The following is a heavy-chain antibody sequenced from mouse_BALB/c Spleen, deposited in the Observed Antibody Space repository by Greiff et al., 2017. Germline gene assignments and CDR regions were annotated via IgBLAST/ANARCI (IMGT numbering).Heavy chain of an antibody. V-gene: IGHV5-6-2*01. CDR1: GFTFSSYY. D-gene: IGHD2-3*01. CDR2: INSNGGST. J-gene: IGHJ3*01. Sequence: EVQLVESGGGLVKLGGSLKLSCAASGFTFSSYYMSWVRQTPEKRLELVAAINSNGGSTYYPDTVKGRFTISRDNAKNTLYLQMSSLKSEDTALYYGARHDGYYWFAYWGQGTLVTVSA. CDR3: ARHDGYYWFAY.